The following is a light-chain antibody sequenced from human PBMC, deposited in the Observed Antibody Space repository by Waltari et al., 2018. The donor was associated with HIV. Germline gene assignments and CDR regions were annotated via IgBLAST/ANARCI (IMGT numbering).Light chain of an antibody. CDR2: ATS. CDR1: HGINNN. J-gene: IGKJ4*01. V-gene: IGKV3-15*01. Sequence: EAVMTQSPATLSVSPAETATLSCRASHGINNNLAWYQQNTGQATRLPIFATSARATGIPDMFSGSGSGTEFTLTISSLQSEDFAVYYCQQYDEWTVFGGGTKVDIK. CDR3: QQYDEWTV.